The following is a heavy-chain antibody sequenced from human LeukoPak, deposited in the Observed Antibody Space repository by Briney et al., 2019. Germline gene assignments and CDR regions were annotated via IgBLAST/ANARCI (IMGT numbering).Heavy chain of an antibody. V-gene: IGHV3-64D*06. Sequence: GGSLRLSCSASGFIFSTYTMYWVRQPPGKGLEILSVINGDGRSTNYADSVKGRFTISRDNSKNTLYLLMSSLRAEDRALYYCMGDQVDDTGYLRWGQGTRVTVSP. CDR2: INGDGRST. D-gene: IGHD3-9*01. J-gene: IGHJ4*02. CDR3: MGDQVDDTGYLR. CDR1: GFIFSTYT.